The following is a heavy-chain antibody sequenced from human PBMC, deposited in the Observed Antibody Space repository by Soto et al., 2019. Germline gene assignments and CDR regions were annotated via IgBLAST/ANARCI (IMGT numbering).Heavy chain of an antibody. CDR3: TRGGFWVAARGGAFDY. CDR2: IWYDGSKK. V-gene: IGHV3-33*01. Sequence: GGSLRLSCAASGFTLSSYGMHWVRQAPGKGLEWVAVIWYDGSKKYYAESVKGRFTISRDNSKNTLYLQIDSLRAEDTAVYYCTRGGFWVAARGGAFDYWGQGTLVTVSS. CDR1: GFTLSSYG. D-gene: IGHD6-6*01. J-gene: IGHJ4*02.